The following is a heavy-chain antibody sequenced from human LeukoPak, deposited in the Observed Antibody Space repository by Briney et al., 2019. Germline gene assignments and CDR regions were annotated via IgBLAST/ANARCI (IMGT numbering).Heavy chain of an antibody. CDR2: IYYSGST. D-gene: IGHD2-15*01. J-gene: IGHJ6*03. Sequence: PSETLSLTCTVSGGSISSYYWSWIRQPPGKGLEWIGYIYYSGSTNYNPSLKSRVTISVDTSKNQFSLKLSSVTAADTAVYYCARAGYCSGGSCYRQNYYYYYMDVWGKGTTVTVSS. CDR1: GGSISSYY. V-gene: IGHV4-59*01. CDR3: ARAGYCSGGSCYRQNYYYYYMDV.